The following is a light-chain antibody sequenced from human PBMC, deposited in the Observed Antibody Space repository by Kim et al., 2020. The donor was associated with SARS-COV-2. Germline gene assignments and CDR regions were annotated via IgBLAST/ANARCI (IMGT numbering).Light chain of an antibody. V-gene: IGLV1-40*01. Sequence: QSVLTQPPSVSGAPGQRVTISCTGSSSNIGADYDVSWYQQHPGTAPKLIIYGNWNRPSGVPTRFSGSKSGTSASLAITGLQAEDEADYYCRSYVSGVSGFEVFGGGTQLTVL. CDR3: RSYVSGVSGFEV. CDR1: SSNIGADYD. CDR2: GNW. J-gene: IGLJ2*01.